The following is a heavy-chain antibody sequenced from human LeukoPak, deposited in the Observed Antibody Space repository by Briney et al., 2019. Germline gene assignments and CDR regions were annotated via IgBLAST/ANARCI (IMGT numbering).Heavy chain of an antibody. J-gene: IGHJ4*02. D-gene: IGHD6-19*01. CDR1: GGSFSGYY. CDR2: INHTGST. V-gene: IGHV4-34*01. CDR3: AHEEGFNVAGVFDY. Sequence: PSVTLSLTCAVYGGSFSGYYWSWIRQPPGKGLEWIGEINHTGSTNYNPSLKSRVTISVDTSKNQFSLKLSSVTAADTAVYYCAHEEGFNVAGVFDYWGQGTLVTVSS.